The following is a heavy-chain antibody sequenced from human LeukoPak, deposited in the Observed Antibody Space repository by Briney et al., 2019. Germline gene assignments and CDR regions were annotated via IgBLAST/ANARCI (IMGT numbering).Heavy chain of an antibody. Sequence: ASETLSLTCTVSRDSITTRTYYWGWIRQPPGKGLEWIGSIYHSGSTYYNPSLKSRVTMSVDTSKNQFSLKLASVTAADTAVYYRARTNVAVRLLTDSWGQGTLVIVSS. D-gene: IGHD6-19*01. V-gene: IGHV4-39*07. CDR1: RDSITTRTYY. CDR3: ARTNVAVRLLTDS. CDR2: IYHSGST. J-gene: IGHJ4*02.